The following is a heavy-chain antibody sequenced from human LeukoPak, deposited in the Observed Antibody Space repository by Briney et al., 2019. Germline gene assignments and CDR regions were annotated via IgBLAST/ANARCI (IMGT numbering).Heavy chain of an antibody. V-gene: IGHV4-39*01. CDR2: IYYSGST. Sequence: SETLSLTCAVYGGSFSSYYWGWIRQPPGKGLEWIGSIYYSGSTYYNPSLKSRVTISVDTSKNQFSLKLSSVTAADTAVYYCARLIKYDFWSGYTVFDYWGQGTLVTVSS. CDR3: ARLIKYDFWSGYTVFDY. CDR1: GGSFSSYY. D-gene: IGHD3-3*01. J-gene: IGHJ4*02.